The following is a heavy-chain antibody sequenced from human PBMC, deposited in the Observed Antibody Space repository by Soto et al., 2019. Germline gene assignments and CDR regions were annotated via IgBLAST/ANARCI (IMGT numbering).Heavy chain of an antibody. D-gene: IGHD2-2*02. CDR1: GGSFSGYY. Sequence: SETLSLTCAVYGGSFSGYYWSWIRQPPGKGLEWIGEINHSGSTNYNPSLKSRVTISVDTSKNQFSLKLSSVTAADTAVYYCARTLGYCSSTSCYTNWFDPWGQGTLITVSS. J-gene: IGHJ5*02. CDR3: ARTLGYCSSTSCYTNWFDP. CDR2: INHSGST. V-gene: IGHV4-34*01.